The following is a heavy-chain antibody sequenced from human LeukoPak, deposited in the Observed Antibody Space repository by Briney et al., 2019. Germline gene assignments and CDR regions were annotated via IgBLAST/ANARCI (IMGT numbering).Heavy chain of an antibody. CDR1: GFIVSNTY. V-gene: IGHV3-53*01. J-gene: IGHJ4*02. Sequence: PGGSLRLSCAASGFIVSNTYMTWVRQAPGKGLEWVSVTHNDGSTYYADSVKGRFTISRDNSKNMLFLRMNSLRVEDTAVYFCESLARDYWGQGTLVSVSS. D-gene: IGHD3-3*02. CDR2: THNDGST. CDR3: ESLARDY.